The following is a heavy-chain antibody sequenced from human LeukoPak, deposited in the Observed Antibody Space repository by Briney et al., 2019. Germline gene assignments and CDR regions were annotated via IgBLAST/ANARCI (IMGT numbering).Heavy chain of an antibody. J-gene: IGHJ3*02. D-gene: IGHD3-10*01. CDR1: GGSISSYY. Sequence: SETLSLTCTVSGGSISSYYWSWIRQPPGKGLEWIGYVYYSGSTNYNPSLKSRVTISVDTSKNQFSLKLSSVTAADTAVYYCARALPGGGAFDIWGQGTMVTVSS. CDR3: ARALPGGGAFDI. CDR2: VYYSGST. V-gene: IGHV4-59*01.